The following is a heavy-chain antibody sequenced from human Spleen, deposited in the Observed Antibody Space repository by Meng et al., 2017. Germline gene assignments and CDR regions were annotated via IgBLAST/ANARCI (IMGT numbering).Heavy chain of an antibody. CDR2: ISSSSRYT. V-gene: IGHV3-21*01. CDR1: GFTFSNYS. Sequence: GESLKISCAASGFTFSNYSMNWVRQAPGKGLEWVSSISSSSRYTYYAASVRGRFTISRDNAKNSLYLQMNSLRAEDTAVYYCAREAYGDYYFDYWGQGTLVTVSS. J-gene: IGHJ4*02. D-gene: IGHD4-17*01. CDR3: AREAYGDYYFDY.